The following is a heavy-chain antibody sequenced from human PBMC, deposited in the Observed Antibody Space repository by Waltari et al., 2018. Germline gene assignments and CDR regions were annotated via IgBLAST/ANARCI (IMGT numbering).Heavy chain of an antibody. Sequence: EVQLVESGGGLIQPGGSLRLSCAASGFTVSSNYLRWVRQAPGKGLEWVSVIYSGGSTYYADSVKGRFTISRDNSKNTLYLQMNSLRAEDTAVYYCARPRGAVAGTSYYGMDVWGQGTTVTVSS. CDR1: GFTVSSNY. CDR3: ARPRGAVAGTSYYGMDV. D-gene: IGHD6-19*01. CDR2: IYSGGST. V-gene: IGHV3-53*01. J-gene: IGHJ6*02.